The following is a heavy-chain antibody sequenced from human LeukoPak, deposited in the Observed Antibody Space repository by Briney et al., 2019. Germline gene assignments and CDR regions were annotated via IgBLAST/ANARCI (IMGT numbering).Heavy chain of an antibody. V-gene: IGHV1-2*02. D-gene: IGHD3-16*01. CDR3: ARDQLGGDPSPDY. J-gene: IGHJ4*02. Sequence: ASVKDSCKASGYSFTVYYMHSVRQAPGQGLWWMGWINPNSGGTNYAQKFQGRITMTRDTTISTVYMELSRLRSDDTAVYYCARDQLGGDPSPDYWGQGTLVTVSS. CDR2: INPNSGGT. CDR1: GYSFTVYY.